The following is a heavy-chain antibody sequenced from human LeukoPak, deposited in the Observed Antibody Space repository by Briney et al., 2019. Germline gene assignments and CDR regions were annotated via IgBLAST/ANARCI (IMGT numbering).Heavy chain of an antibody. V-gene: IGHV3-23*01. CDR1: GFTFDDNA. Sequence: GGSLRLSCAASGFTFDDNAMHWVRHAPGKGLEWVSAISGSGGSTYYADSVKGRFTISRDNSKNTLYLQMNSLRAEDTAVYYCARWSGSPNYWGQGTLVTVSS. J-gene: IGHJ4*02. CDR3: ARWSGSPNY. CDR2: ISGSGGST. D-gene: IGHD1-26*01.